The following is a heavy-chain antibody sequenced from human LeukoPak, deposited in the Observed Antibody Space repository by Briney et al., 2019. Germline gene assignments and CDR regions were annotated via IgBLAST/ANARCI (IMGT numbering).Heavy chain of an antibody. CDR2: IWFDGKNE. CDR1: GFTFSSYG. J-gene: IGHJ6*02. CDR3: ARDRHCANGVCHSPPGMDV. Sequence: GGSLRPSCAASGFTFSSYGMHWVRQAPGKGLEWVADIWFDGKNEHFADSVKGRFTISRDNSKNTMYLQINSLRAEDTAVYYCARDRHCANGVCHSPPGMDVWGQGTTVTVSS. D-gene: IGHD2-8*01. V-gene: IGHV3-33*01.